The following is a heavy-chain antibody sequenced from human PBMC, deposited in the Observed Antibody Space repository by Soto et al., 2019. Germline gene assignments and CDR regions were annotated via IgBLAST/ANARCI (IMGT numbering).Heavy chain of an antibody. CDR2: IKSKTDGGTT. V-gene: IGHV3-15*01. CDR1: GFTFSNAW. D-gene: IGHD2-15*01. J-gene: IGHJ6*02. Sequence: PGGSLRLSCAASGFTFSNAWMSWVRQAPGQGLEWVGRIKSKTDGGTTDYAAPVKGRFTISRDDSKNTLYLQMNSLKTEDTAVYYCTTDQDTGDYYYYGMDVWGQGTTVTVSS. CDR3: TTDQDTGDYYYYGMDV.